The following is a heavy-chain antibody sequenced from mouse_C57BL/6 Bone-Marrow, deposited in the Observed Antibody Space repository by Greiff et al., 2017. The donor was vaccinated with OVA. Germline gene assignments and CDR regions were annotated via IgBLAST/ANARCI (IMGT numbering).Heavy chain of an antibody. CDR3: AILGYYYGSSSFAY. J-gene: IGHJ3*01. V-gene: IGHV1-74*01. CDR2: IHPSDSDT. Sequence: QVQLQQPGAELVKPGASVKVSCKASGYTFTSYWMHWVKQRPGQGLEWIGRIHPSDSDTNYNQKFKGKATLTVDKSSSTAYMQLSSLTSEDSAVYYCAILGYYYGSSSFAYWGQGTLVTVSA. CDR1: GYTFTSYW. D-gene: IGHD1-1*01.